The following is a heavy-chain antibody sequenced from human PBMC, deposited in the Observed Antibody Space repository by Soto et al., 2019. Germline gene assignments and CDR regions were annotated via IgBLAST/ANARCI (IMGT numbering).Heavy chain of an antibody. CDR2: IFYSGST. D-gene: IGHD5-18*01. J-gene: IGHJ5*02. CDR1: GGSIRSYY. CDR3: ARGAADTAMVDP. V-gene: IGHV4-59*01. Sequence: SETLSLTCTVSGGSIRSYYWTWIRQPPGKGLEWLGYIFYSGSTFYNPSLKSRVTISIHTSKSQFSLQLTSVTAADTAVYYCARGAADTAMVDPWGQGTLVTVSS.